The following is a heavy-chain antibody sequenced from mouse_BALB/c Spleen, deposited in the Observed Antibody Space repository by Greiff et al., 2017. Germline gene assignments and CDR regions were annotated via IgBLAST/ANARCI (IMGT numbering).Heavy chain of an antibody. V-gene: IGHV5-6-3*01. CDR3: ARGPSYYGNYLYYFDY. Sequence: EVKLVESGGGLVQPGGSLKLSCAASGFTFSSYGMSWVRQTPDKRLELVATINSNGGSTYYPDSVKGRFTISRDNAKNTLYLQMSSLKSEDTAMYYCARGPSYYGNYLYYFDYWGQGTTLTVSS. CDR2: INSNGGST. J-gene: IGHJ2*01. CDR1: GFTFSSYG. D-gene: IGHD2-1*01.